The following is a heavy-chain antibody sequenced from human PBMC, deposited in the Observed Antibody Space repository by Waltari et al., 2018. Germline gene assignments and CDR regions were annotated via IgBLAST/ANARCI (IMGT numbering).Heavy chain of an antibody. CDR1: GLTFSSSA. Sequence: QVQLVESGGGVVQPGRSLGLSCAASGLTFSSSAMSWVRQAPGKGLGVGGIIPNDGNNKYYAGSGKGRFTNSRGNYRNTLYLQINSLGPEGTAVYYCARAIALAGTFDYWGQGTLGTVSS. D-gene: IGHD6-19*01. CDR2: IPNDGNNK. CDR3: ARAIALAGTFDY. V-gene: IGHV3-30-3*01. J-gene: IGHJ4*02.